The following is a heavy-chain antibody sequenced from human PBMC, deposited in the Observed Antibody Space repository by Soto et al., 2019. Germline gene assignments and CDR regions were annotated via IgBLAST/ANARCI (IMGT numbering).Heavy chain of an antibody. CDR1: GGSISSYY. V-gene: IGHV4-59*08. Sequence: SETLSLTCTVSGGSISSYYWSWIRQPPGKGLEWIGYIYYSGSTNYNPSLKSRVTISVDTSKNQFSLKLSSVTAADTAVSYCARHLRSYGSGSYYHYYFDYWAREPWSPSPQ. J-gene: IGHJ4*02. CDR3: ARHLRSYGSGSYYHYYFDY. CDR2: IYYSGST. D-gene: IGHD3-10*01.